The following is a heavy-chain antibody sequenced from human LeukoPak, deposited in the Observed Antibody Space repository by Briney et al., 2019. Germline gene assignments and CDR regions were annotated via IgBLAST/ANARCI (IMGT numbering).Heavy chain of an antibody. D-gene: IGHD1-26*01. CDR2: IYTSGST. CDR1: GGSIINFY. J-gene: IGHJ4*02. V-gene: IGHV4-4*07. CDR3: AKGGLKSGSYTFDS. Sequence: SETLSLTCTVSGGSIINFYWSWIRQPAGKGLEWIWRIYTSGSTNYNPSLKSRVTMSVDTSKSRFSLNLSSVTAADTAVYYCAKGGLKSGSYTFDSWGQGTLVTVSS.